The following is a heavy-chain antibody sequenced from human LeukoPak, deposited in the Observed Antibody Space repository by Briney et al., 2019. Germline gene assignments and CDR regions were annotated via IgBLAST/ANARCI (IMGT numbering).Heavy chain of an antibody. D-gene: IGHD2-15*01. CDR2: IYYSGST. V-gene: IGHV4-31*03. CDR3: ARDRVVVVAAQYYYGMDV. CDR1: GGSINIGGYY. J-gene: IGHJ6*02. Sequence: SQTLSLTCTVSGGSINIGGYYWSWIRQHPGKGLEWIGYIYYSGSTYYNPSLKSRVTISVDTSKNQFSLKLSSVTAADTAVYYCARDRVVVVAAQYYYGMDVWGQGTTVTVSS.